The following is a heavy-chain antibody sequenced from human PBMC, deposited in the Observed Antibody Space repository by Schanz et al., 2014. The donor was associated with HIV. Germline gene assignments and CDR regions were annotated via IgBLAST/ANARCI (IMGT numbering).Heavy chain of an antibody. V-gene: IGHV3-33*01. D-gene: IGHD4-17*01. CDR3: ARGGTTDYLDN. Sequence: VQLMESGGGLVQPGRSLRLSCAASGFNFRTYGMHWVRQAPGKGLEWVADIRYDGSDKYYADSVKGRFTISRDNSKNTLYLQMNSLRAEDTALYYCARGGTTDYLDNWGQGTLVTVSS. J-gene: IGHJ4*02. CDR2: IRYDGSDK. CDR1: GFNFRTYG.